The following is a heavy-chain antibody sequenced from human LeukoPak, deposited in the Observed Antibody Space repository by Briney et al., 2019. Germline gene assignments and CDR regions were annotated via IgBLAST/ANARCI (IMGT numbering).Heavy chain of an antibody. Sequence: PGGPLRLSCATSGLSVTNNYINWLRQAPGKGLEWVSVIYSGGMTEFADSVKGRFSISRDTTTNTVFLQMNTLRLDDTAVYYCARSQGIADAFDLWGQGTRVTVSS. J-gene: IGHJ3*01. CDR1: GLSVTNNY. V-gene: IGHV3-66*02. CDR2: IYSGGMT. D-gene: IGHD2-15*01. CDR3: ARSQGIADAFDL.